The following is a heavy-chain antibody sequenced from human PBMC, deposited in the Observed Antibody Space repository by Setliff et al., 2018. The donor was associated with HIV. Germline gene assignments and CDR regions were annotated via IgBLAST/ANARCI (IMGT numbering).Heavy chain of an antibody. D-gene: IGHD3-10*01. CDR2: IDPSDSYT. Sequence: PRESLKISCKGSGYSFTSYWISWVRQMPGKGLEWMGRIDPSDSYTNYNPSLKSRVTMSVDTSKNQFSLNLTSVTAADTATYYCARILISYGSGTHKYFDYWGQGTVVTVSS. CDR3: ARILISYGSGTHKYFDY. CDR1: GYSFTSYW. V-gene: IGHV5-10-1*01. J-gene: IGHJ4*02.